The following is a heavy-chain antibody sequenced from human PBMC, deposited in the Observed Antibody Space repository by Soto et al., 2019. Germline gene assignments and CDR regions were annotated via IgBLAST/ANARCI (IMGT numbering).Heavy chain of an antibody. CDR2: ISSSGGST. CDR1: GFTFSGYA. Sequence: EVQLLESGGDLIQPGGSLRLSCAASGFTFSGYAMSWVRRAPGKGLGWGSAISSSGGSTFYADSVKGRFTISRANSRNTLYLQMNSLRAEDTAIYYCAKYQPMTQPRPYFDYWGQGTLVTVSS. J-gene: IGHJ4*02. D-gene: IGHD3-22*01. V-gene: IGHV3-23*01. CDR3: AKYQPMTQPRPYFDY.